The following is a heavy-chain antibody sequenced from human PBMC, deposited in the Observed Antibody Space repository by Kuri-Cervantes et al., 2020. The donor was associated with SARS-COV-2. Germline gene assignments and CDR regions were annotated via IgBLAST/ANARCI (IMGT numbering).Heavy chain of an antibody. CDR3: ARQDIVVANSPFDY. CDR1: GGSFSGYY. D-gene: IGHD2-2*01. J-gene: IGHJ4*02. Sequence: SETLSLTCAVYGGSFSGYYWSWIRQPPGKGLEWIGEINHSGSTNYNPSPKSRVTISVDTSKNQFSLKLSSVTAADTAVYYCARQDIVVANSPFDYWGQGTLVTVSS. CDR2: INHSGST. V-gene: IGHV4-34*01.